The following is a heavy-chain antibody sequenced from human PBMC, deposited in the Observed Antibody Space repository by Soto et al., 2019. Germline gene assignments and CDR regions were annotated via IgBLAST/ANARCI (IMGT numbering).Heavy chain of an antibody. CDR1: GYTFTSYG. J-gene: IGHJ6*02. CDR2: ISAYNGNT. V-gene: IGHV1-18*01. D-gene: IGHD2-2*01. CDR3: ARLYCISSTCYLGMDV. Sequence: QVQLVQSGAEVKKPGASVKVSCKASGYTFTSYGISWVRQAPGQGLEWMGWISAYNGNTNYVQKLQGRVTMTTDTSTSTADMELRSLRSDDTAVYYCARLYCISSTCYLGMDVWGQGTTVTVSS.